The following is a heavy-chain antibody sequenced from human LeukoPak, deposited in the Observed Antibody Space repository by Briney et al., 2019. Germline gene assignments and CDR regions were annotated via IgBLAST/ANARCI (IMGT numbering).Heavy chain of an antibody. D-gene: IGHD3-22*01. CDR2: INHSGST. J-gene: IGHJ4*02. V-gene: IGHV4-34*01. Sequence: KPSETLSLTCAVYGGSFSGYYWSWIRQPPGKGLEWIGEINHSGSTNYNPSLKSRVTISVDTSKNQFSLKLSSVTAADMAVYYCARGRGDSSGYYYFDYWGQGTLVTVSS. CDR1: GGSFSGYY. CDR3: ARGRGDSSGYYYFDY.